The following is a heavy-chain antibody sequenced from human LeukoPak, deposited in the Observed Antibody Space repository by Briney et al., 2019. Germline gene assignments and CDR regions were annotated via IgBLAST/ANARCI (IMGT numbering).Heavy chain of an antibody. D-gene: IGHD2-15*01. CDR3: ASSRGPFDY. CDR2: IYYSGST. CDR1: GGSISSYY. V-gene: IGHV4-59*12. Sequence: PSETLSLTCTVSGGSISSYYWSWIRQPPGKGLEWIGYIYYSGSTNYNPSLNSRVTISADTSKNQISLKLSSVAAADTAVYYCASSRGPFDYWGQGTLVTVSS. J-gene: IGHJ4*02.